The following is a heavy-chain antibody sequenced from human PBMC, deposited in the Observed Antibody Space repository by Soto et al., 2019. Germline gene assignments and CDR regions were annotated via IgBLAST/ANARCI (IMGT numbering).Heavy chain of an antibody. CDR2: ISAYNGNT. CDR3: ARAFPVTIFGVATADAFDI. CDR1: GYTFTSYG. Sequence: GASVKVSCKASGYTFTSYGISWVRQAPGQGLEWMGWISAYNGNTNYAQKLQGRVTMTTDTSTSTAYMELSSLRSEDTAVYYCARAFPVTIFGVATADAFDIWGQGTMVTVSS. D-gene: IGHD3-3*01. J-gene: IGHJ3*02. V-gene: IGHV1-18*01.